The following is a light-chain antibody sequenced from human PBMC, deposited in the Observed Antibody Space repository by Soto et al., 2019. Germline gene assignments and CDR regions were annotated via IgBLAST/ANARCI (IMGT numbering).Light chain of an antibody. CDR3: SSYAGSSIPVA. CDR2: DVT. Sequence: QLVLTQPPSASGSPGQSVTISCTGASSDVGGYNCVSWYQHHPGKAPRLMIYDVTQRPSAVPDRFSGSKSGTTASLTVSGLHVDDESYYYCSSYAGSSIPVAFGGGTKLTVL. CDR1: SSDVGGYNC. J-gene: IGLJ3*02. V-gene: IGLV2-8*01.